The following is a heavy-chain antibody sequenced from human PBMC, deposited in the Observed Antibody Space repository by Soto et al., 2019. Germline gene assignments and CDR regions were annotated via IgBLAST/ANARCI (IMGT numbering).Heavy chain of an antibody. CDR2: IYYSGST. CDR3: ARQGRSGSYSIDY. CDR1: GGSISSSSYY. V-gene: IGHV4-39*01. J-gene: IGHJ4*02. D-gene: IGHD1-26*01. Sequence: SETLSLTCTVSGGSISSSSYYWGWIRQPPGKGLEWIGSIYYSGSTYYNPSLKSRVTISVDTSKNQFSLKLSSVTAADTAVYYCARQGRSGSYSIDYWGQGTLVTVSS.